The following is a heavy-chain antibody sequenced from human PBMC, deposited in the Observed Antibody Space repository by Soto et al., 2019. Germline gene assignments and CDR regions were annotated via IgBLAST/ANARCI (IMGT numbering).Heavy chain of an antibody. CDR2: IYPGDSDT. D-gene: IGHD3-22*01. Sequence: PGESLKISCKGSGYSFTSYWSGWVRQMPGKGLEWMGIIYPGDSDTRYSPSFQGQVTISADKSISTAYLQWSSLKASDTAMYYCARLRGATYYYDSSGYRYSDYWGQGTLVTVSS. J-gene: IGHJ4*02. CDR3: ARLRGATYYYDSSGYRYSDY. CDR1: GYSFTSYW. V-gene: IGHV5-51*01.